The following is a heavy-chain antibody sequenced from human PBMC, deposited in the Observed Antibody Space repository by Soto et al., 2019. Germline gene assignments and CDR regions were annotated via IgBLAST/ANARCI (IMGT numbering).Heavy chain of an antibody. CDR1: GGSISSGGYY. J-gene: IGHJ6*02. CDR2: IYYSGST. Sequence: QVQLQESGPGLVKPSQTLSLTCTVSGGSISSGGYYWSWIRQHPGKGLEWVGYIYYSGSTYYNPSLKSRVTLSVDTSKNHFTLQRSSVAAADTAVYYCASQGLDSYGPYGMDGWGQGTTVSVSS. CDR3: ASQGLDSYGPYGMDG. D-gene: IGHD5-18*01. V-gene: IGHV4-31*03.